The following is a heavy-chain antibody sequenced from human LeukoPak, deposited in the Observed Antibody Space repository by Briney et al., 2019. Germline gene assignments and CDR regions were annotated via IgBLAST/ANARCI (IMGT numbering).Heavy chain of an antibody. V-gene: IGHV1-69*04. D-gene: IGHD6-13*01. CDR2: IIPILGIA. Sequence: SVKVSCKASGGTFSSYAISWVRQAPGQGLEWMGRIIPILGIANYAQKFQGRVTITADKSTSTAYMELRSLRSDDTAVYYCARAEGSSSWFFDYWGQGTLVTVSS. CDR3: ARAEGSSSWFFDY. J-gene: IGHJ4*02. CDR1: GGTFSSYA.